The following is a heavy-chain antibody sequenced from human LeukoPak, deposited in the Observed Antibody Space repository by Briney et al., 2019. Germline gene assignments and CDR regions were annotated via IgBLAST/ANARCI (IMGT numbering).Heavy chain of an antibody. CDR2: ISHSGST. D-gene: IGHD2-15*01. CDR1: GYSISSGYY. CDR3: ARAVGTGSPRRWFDP. V-gene: IGHV4-38-2*02. Sequence: SETLSLTCTVSGYSISSGYYWGWIRQPPGKGLEWIGSISHSGSTSYNPSLMSRVTISVDTSKNQFSLKLSSVTAADTAVYYCARAVGTGSPRRWFDPWGQGTLVTVSS. J-gene: IGHJ5*02.